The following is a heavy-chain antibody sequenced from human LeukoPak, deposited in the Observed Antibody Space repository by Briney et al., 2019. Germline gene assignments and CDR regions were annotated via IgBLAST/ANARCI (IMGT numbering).Heavy chain of an antibody. D-gene: IGHD3-22*01. CDR2: IIPILGIA. J-gene: IGHJ4*02. Sequence: ASVKVSCKASGGTFSSYAISWVRQAPGQGLEWMGRIIPILGIANYAQKFQGRVTITADKSTSTAYMELSSLRSEDTAVYYCAGALGYDSSGYYYFDYWGQGTLVTVSS. V-gene: IGHV1-69*04. CDR1: GGTFSSYA. CDR3: AGALGYDSSGYYYFDY.